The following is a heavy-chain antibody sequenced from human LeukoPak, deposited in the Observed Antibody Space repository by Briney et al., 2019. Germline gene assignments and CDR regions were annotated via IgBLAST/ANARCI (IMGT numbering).Heavy chain of an antibody. V-gene: IGHV3-23*01. CDR2: ISGSGAVK. CDR1: GFTFSNYA. J-gene: IGHJ6*03. CDR3: AKDQHSTSLSYMDV. D-gene: IGHD6-6*01. Sequence: PGGSLRLSCAASGFTFSNYAMNWVRQAPGKGLEWVSDISGSGAVKNYADSARGRVTTPRDNPKNTLYLQMTSLRAEDTAVYFCAKDQHSTSLSYMDVWGDGTTVTVSS.